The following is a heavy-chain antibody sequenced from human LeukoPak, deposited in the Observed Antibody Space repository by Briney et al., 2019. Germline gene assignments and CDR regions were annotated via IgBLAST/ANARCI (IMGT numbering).Heavy chain of an antibody. CDR3: ARMGRRVRIAVAGGWFDP. V-gene: IGHV4-59*01. J-gene: IGHJ5*02. CDR1: GGSISSYY. D-gene: IGHD6-19*01. Sequence: PSETLSLTCTVSGGSISSYYWSWIRQPPGKGLEWIGYIYYSGSTNYNPSLKSRVTISVDTSKNQFSLKLSSVTAADTAVYYCARMGRRVRIAVAGGWFDPWGQGTLVTVSS. CDR2: IYYSGST.